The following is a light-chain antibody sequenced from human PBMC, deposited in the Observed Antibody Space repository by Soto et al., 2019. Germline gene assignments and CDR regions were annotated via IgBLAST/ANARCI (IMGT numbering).Light chain of an antibody. CDR1: QSVNSN. CDR3: QQFNNWPPIT. J-gene: IGKJ4*01. CDR2: HAS. Sequence: EIVMTQSPATLSVSPGDTVTLSCRASQSVNSNLAWYQQKPGQAPRLLIYHASTRATGIPARFSGSGSGTEFTLTISSLQSEDFAIFYCQQFNNWPPITFGGGTKVAIK. V-gene: IGKV3D-15*01.